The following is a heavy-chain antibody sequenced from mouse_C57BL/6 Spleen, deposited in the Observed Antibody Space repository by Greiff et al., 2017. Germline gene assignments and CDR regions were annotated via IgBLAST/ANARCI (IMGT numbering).Heavy chain of an antibody. Sequence: QVQLKQSGAELARPGASVKMSCKASGYTSTSYTMHWVKQRPGQGLEWIGYINPSSGYTKYNQKFKDKATLTADKSSSTAYMQLSSLTSEDSAVYYCARESIYYDYGEGAMDYWGQGTSVTVSS. D-gene: IGHD2-4*01. CDR2: INPSSGYT. J-gene: IGHJ4*01. CDR3: ARESIYYDYGEGAMDY. CDR1: GYTSTSYT. V-gene: IGHV1-4*01.